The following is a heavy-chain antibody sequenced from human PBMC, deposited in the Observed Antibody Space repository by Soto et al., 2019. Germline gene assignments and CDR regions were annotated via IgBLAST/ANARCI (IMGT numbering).Heavy chain of an antibody. Sequence: GGSLRLSCAASGFTFSDYYMSWIRQAPGKGLEWVSYISSSGSTIYYADSVKGRFTISRDNAKNSLYLQMNSLRAEDTAVYYCARASYLNYYGSGGGWFDPWGQGTLVTVSS. J-gene: IGHJ5*02. CDR1: GFTFSDYY. CDR2: ISSSGSTI. D-gene: IGHD3-10*01. V-gene: IGHV3-11*01. CDR3: ARASYLNYYGSGGGWFDP.